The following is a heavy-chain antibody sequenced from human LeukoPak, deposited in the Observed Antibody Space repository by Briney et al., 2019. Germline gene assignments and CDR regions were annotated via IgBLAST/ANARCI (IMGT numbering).Heavy chain of an antibody. CDR3: ARERREQLLPPYTRSVTYFDY. V-gene: IGHV4-39*07. D-gene: IGHD2-2*01. Sequence: PSETLSLTCTVSGGSISSSSYYWGWIRHPPGKGLEWIGSITYSGSTYYNPSLKTRVSISIDTSKNQFYRKRSSVTAADTAVYYCARERREQLLPPYTRSVTYFDYWGQGTLVTVSS. J-gene: IGHJ4*02. CDR2: ITYSGST. CDR1: GGSISSSSYY.